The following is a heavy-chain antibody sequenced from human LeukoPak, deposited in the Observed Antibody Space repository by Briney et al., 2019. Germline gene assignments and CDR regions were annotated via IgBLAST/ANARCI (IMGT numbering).Heavy chain of an antibody. Sequence: PSETLSLTCAVYGGSFSGYYWSWIRQPPGKGLEWIGEINHSGSTNYNPSLKSRVTISVDTSKNQFSLKLSSVTAADTAVYYCARGRECSGGSCYSRTRYLDLWGRGTLVTVSS. V-gene: IGHV4-34*01. CDR3: ARGRECSGGSCYSRTRYLDL. D-gene: IGHD2-15*01. CDR2: INHSGST. CDR1: GGSFSGYY. J-gene: IGHJ2*01.